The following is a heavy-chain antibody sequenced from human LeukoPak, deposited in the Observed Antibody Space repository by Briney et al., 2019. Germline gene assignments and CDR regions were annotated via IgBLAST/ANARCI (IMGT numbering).Heavy chain of an antibody. CDR1: GASISTYY. CDR2: IYSSGSS. Sequence: SETLSLTCTVPGASISTYYWSWIRQSAGKGLEWIGRIYSSGSSNYNASLKSRVTMSVDTSKNQFSLKLSSVTAADTAVYYCARIFSVGYYFDYWGQGTLVTVSS. CDR3: ARIFSVGYYFDY. V-gene: IGHV4-4*07. D-gene: IGHD3-3*01. J-gene: IGHJ4*02.